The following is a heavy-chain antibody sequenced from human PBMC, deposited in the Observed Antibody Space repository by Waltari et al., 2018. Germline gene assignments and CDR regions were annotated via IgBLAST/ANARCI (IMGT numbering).Heavy chain of an antibody. V-gene: IGHV3-11*01. CDR3: ARPQRGYYGMDV. J-gene: IGHJ6*02. CDR1: GFTFGDYY. CDR2: ISSSGATT. Sequence: QVQLADSGGGLVKPGGSLRLSCAGSGFTFGDYYMGWIRQAPGKGLEWVSFISSSGATTYYADSVKDRFTISRDNSNNSVSLQMHSLRVEDTALYYCARPQRGYYGMDVWGQGTTVTVAS.